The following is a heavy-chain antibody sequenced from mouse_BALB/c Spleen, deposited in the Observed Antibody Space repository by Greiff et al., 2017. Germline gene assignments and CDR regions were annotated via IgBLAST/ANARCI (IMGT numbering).Heavy chain of an antibody. CDR1: GYNFTSYW. J-gene: IGHJ2*01. CDR3: ARSRLEVDY. Sequence: QVQLKQPGAELVKPGTSVKLSCKASGYNFTSYWINWVKLRPGQGLEWIGDIYPGSGSTNYNEKFKSKATLTVDTSSSTAYMQLSSLASEDSALYYSARSRLEVDYWGQGTTLTVSS. D-gene: IGHD2-2*01. V-gene: IGHV1-55*01. CDR2: IYPGSGST.